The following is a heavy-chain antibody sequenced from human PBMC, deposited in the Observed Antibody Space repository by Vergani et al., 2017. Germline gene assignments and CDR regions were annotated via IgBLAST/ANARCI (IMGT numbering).Heavy chain of an antibody. CDR1: GFTFSSYS. J-gene: IGHJ6*02. D-gene: IGHD5-24*01. CDR2: ISSSSSYI. Sequence: EVQLVESGGGLVKPGGSLRLSCAASGFTFSSYSMNWVRQAPGKGLEWVSSISSSSSYIYYADSVKGRFTISRDNAKNSLYLQMNSLRAEDTAVYYCARVEDGFAYGMDVWGQGTTVTVSS. V-gene: IGHV3-21*01. CDR3: ARVEDGFAYGMDV.